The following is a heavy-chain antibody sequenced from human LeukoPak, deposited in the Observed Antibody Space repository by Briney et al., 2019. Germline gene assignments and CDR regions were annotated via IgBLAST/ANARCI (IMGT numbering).Heavy chain of an antibody. Sequence: SETLSLTCTVSGGSISSGNYYWGWIRQPPGKGLEWIGSIYYSGSTYYNPSLKSRVTISVDTSKNQFSLKLSSVTAADTAVYYCARRGRVGDYFDYWGQGTLVPVSS. D-gene: IGHD1-26*01. V-gene: IGHV4-39*07. J-gene: IGHJ4*02. CDR2: IYYSGST. CDR1: GGSISSGNYY. CDR3: ARRGRVGDYFDY.